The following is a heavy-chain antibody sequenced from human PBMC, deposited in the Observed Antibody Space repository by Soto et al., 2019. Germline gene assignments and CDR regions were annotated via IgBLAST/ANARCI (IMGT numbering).Heavy chain of an antibody. D-gene: IGHD6-19*01. J-gene: IGHJ6*02. Sequence: QVQLVESGGGVVQPGRSLRLSCVGSGFPFWHYGMHWVRQAPGKGLEWVAVIWSDGNKESYADSVKGRFAIYRDNWKDTLYLEMNSQRVEETAVYFCARDRNGGWFHMDVWGQGTTVSVSS. CDR1: GFPFWHYG. CDR2: IWSDGNKE. V-gene: IGHV3-33*01. CDR3: ARDRNGGWFHMDV.